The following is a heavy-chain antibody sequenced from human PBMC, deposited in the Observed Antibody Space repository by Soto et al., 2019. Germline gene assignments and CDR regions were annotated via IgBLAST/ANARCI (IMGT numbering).Heavy chain of an antibody. CDR2: IYYSGST. CDR3: ARDTEGYSGSPGTFDY. Sequence: SETLSLTCTVSGGSVISGSYYWSWIRQPPGKGLEWIGYIYYSGSTNYNPSLKSRVTISVDTSKNQFSLKLSSVTAADTAVYYCARDTEGYSGSPGTFDYWGQGTLVTVSS. CDR1: GGSVISGSYY. V-gene: IGHV4-61*01. J-gene: IGHJ4*02. D-gene: IGHD1-26*01.